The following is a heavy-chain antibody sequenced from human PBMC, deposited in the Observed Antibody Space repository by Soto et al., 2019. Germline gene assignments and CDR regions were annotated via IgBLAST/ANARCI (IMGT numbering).Heavy chain of an antibody. CDR3: TRSSALRFLDWSNYYGMDV. J-gene: IGHJ6*02. V-gene: IGHV3-30-3*01. CDR1: GFTFNTSV. CDR2: ISYDGNDK. Sequence: PGGSMGLSSAASGFTFNTSVMHWVRQAPGKGLGWVAVISYDGNDKYYADSVKGRLTISRDNSKNMLFLQMNSLRAEDAALYYCTRSSALRFLDWSNYYGMDVWGQGTTVTVSS. D-gene: IGHD3-3*01.